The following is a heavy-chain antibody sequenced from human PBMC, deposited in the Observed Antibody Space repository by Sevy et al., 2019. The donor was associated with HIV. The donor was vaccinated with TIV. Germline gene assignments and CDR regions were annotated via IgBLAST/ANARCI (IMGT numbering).Heavy chain of an antibody. D-gene: IGHD3-22*01. Sequence: ASVKVSCKGSGYTLSQLSMHWVRQAPGKGLEWMGSFEPEDDETIYAQKFQGRVTMTEDRSTDTAYMELSSLRPEDTAVYYCATTKDYYDSSGSPFDYWGQGTLVTVSS. V-gene: IGHV1-24*01. CDR1: GYTLSQLS. CDR2: FEPEDDET. CDR3: ATTKDYYDSSGSPFDY. J-gene: IGHJ4*02.